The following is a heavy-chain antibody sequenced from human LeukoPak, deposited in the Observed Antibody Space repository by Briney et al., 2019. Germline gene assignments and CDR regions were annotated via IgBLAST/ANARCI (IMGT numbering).Heavy chain of an antibody. V-gene: IGHV3-21*01. CDR1: GFTFVSHA. CDR3: ARAEGQLVFEEYFQH. D-gene: IGHD6-13*01. Sequence: GGSLRLSCAVSGFTFVSHAMNWVRQAPGKGLEWVSSISSSSSYIYYADSVKGRFTISRDNAKNSLYLQMNSLRAEDTAVYYCARAEGQLVFEEYFQHWGQGTLVTVSS. J-gene: IGHJ1*01. CDR2: ISSSSSYI.